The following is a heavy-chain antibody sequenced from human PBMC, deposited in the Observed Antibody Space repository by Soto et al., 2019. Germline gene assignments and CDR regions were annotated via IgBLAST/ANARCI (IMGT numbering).Heavy chain of an antibody. CDR2: IKQDGSEK. J-gene: IGHJ6*02. Sequence: EVQLVESGGGLVQPGGALRLSCAASGFTFSSYWMSWVRQAPGKGLEWVANIKQDGSEKYYVDSVKGRFTITRDNAKNSLYLQMNGLRAEDTAVYYCARVNCNPYYYYGMDVWCQGTKVAASS. CDR3: ARVNCNPYYYYGMDV. V-gene: IGHV3-7*01. CDR1: GFTFSSYW. D-gene: IGHD1-1*01.